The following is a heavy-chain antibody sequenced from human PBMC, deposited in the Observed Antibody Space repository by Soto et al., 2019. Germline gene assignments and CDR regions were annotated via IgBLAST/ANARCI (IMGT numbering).Heavy chain of an antibody. CDR3: ARLEGLATISYYFDF. D-gene: IGHD3-9*01. CDR2: IYYRGNA. Sequence: QLQLQESGPGLVKPSETLSLTCSVSDDSINSDKYYWGWIRQPPGKGLEGIGSIYYRGNAYYNPSLQPRVTISIDKSRSQFSLKLNSVTAADSAGYFCARLEGLATISYYFDFWGPGALVTVSS. CDR1: DDSINSDKYY. V-gene: IGHV4-39*01. J-gene: IGHJ4*02.